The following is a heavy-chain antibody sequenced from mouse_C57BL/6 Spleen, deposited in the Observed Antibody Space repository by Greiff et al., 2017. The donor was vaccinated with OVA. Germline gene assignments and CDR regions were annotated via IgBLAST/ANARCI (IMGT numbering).Heavy chain of an antibody. Sequence: QVQLQQPGAELVRPGSSVKLSCKASGYTFTSYWMHWVKQRPIQGLEWIGNIDPSDSETHYNQKFKDKATLTVDKSSSTAYMQLSSLTSEDSAVYDCARSGGGGRDYVECWGQGTTLTVSS. CDR3: ARSGGGGRDYVEC. CDR2: IDPSDSET. J-gene: IGHJ2*01. D-gene: IGHD3-2*02. CDR1: GYTFTSYW. V-gene: IGHV1-52*01.